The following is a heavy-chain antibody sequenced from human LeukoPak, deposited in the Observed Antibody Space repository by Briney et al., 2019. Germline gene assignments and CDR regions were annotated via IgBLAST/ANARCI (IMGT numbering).Heavy chain of an antibody. CDR3: ARDPGPYYYGSGSDV. Sequence: ASVKVSCKASGYTFTNYDINWVRQATGQGLEWMGWMNPNSGNTGYAEKFQGRVTITRDTSITTAYMELTSLRSEDSAVYYCARDPGPYYYGSGSDVWGKGTTVTVSS. CDR2: MNPNSGNT. V-gene: IGHV1-8*03. D-gene: IGHD3-10*01. CDR1: GYTFTNYD. J-gene: IGHJ6*04.